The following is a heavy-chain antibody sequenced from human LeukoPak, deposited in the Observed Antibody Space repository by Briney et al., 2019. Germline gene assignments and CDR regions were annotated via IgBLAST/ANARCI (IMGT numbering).Heavy chain of an antibody. CDR1: GGSISSSSYY. CDR3: ARCITMVRGVIRPPDY. CDR2: IYYGGST. V-gene: IGHV4-39*01. D-gene: IGHD3-10*01. J-gene: IGHJ4*02. Sequence: SETLSLTCAVSGGSISSSSYYWGSIRQPPGKGLEWIGSIYYGGSTFYNPSLKSRVTISVDTSKNQFSLKLTSVTAADTAVYYCARCITMVRGVIRPPDYWGQGTLVTVSS.